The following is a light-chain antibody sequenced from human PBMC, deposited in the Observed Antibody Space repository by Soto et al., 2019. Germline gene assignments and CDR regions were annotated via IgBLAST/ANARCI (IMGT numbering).Light chain of an antibody. CDR3: QQANSFPLT. J-gene: IGKJ4*01. CDR1: QDIRSW. Sequence: QDIRSWLAWYQQRPGKAPKLLIYAATTLQSGVPSRFSGSGSGTTFTLTINNLQPEDFASYFCQQANSFPLTFGGGTKVDIK. CDR2: AAT. V-gene: IGKV1-12*01.